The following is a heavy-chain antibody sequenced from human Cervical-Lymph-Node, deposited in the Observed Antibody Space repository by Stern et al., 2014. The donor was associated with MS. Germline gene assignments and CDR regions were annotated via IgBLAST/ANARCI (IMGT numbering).Heavy chain of an antibody. Sequence: VQLVESGAGVVQPGRSLRLSCEASGFRLSSYGIPWVRQAPGKGLEWVAVISYDGSNTHYGVSVKGRFTISRDNSKNKLFLHMNSLSAEDTAVYYCVTGRGYMSGQPDFDYWGQGALVTVTS. CDR1: GFRLSSYG. CDR2: ISYDGSNT. J-gene: IGHJ4*02. D-gene: IGHD5-18*01. CDR3: VTGRGYMSGQPDFDY. V-gene: IGHV3-30*03.